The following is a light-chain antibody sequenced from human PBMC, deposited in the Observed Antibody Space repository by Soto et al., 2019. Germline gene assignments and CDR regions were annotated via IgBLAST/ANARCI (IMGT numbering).Light chain of an antibody. J-gene: IGLJ3*02. Sequence: QSVLTQPPSVSAAPGQTVTISCSGSSYNVGHESVSWYQSLPGTAPKLLIYDNYKRPSGIPDRFSGSKYGTSATLGITGLQTGDEADYYCGTWDSTLTVWVFGGGTKLTVL. CDR2: DNY. CDR3: GTWDSTLTVWV. CDR1: SYNVGHES. V-gene: IGLV1-51*01.